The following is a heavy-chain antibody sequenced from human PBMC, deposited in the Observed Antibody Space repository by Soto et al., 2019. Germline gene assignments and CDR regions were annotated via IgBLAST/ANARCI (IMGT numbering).Heavy chain of an antibody. CDR1: AFPCSNHW. CDR2: IKADGSEK. CDR3: ARARGVDS. V-gene: IGHV3-7*03. Sequence: GGTLVLSGASSAFPCSNHWMNWVRQAPGKGLEWVANIKADGSEKYYVDSVKGRFTISRDNAKNSLYLQMNSLRAEDTAVYYCARARGVDSWGQGTRVNVSA. D-gene: IGHD3-16*01. J-gene: IGHJ5*01.